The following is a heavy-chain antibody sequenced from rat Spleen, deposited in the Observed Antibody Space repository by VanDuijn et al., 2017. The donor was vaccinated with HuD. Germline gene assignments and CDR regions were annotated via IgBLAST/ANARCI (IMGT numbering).Heavy chain of an antibody. CDR2: MRYNGDT. Sequence: QVQLKESGPGLVQPSQTLSLTCTVSGFSLTSYNVHWVRQPPGKGLEWMGRMRYNGDTSYNSALKSRLSISRDTSKNQVFLKMNSLQTDDTGTYYCVRLHYYDFDYWGQGVMVTVSS. CDR1: GFSLTSYN. CDR3: VRLHYYDFDY. V-gene: IGHV2-63*01. D-gene: IGHD1-6*01. J-gene: IGHJ2*01.